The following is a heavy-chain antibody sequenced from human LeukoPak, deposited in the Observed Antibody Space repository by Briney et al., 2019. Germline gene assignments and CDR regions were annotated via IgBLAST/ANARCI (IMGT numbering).Heavy chain of an antibody. D-gene: IGHD3-10*01. Sequence: TGGSLRLSCAASGFTFSSYWMHWVRQAPGQGLVWVSRINPDGSSTNYADSVKGRFTISRDSAKNTLYLQMNSLRAEDTAVYYCAKGTGDSSDDAFDIWGQGTMVTVSS. J-gene: IGHJ3*02. CDR3: AKGTGDSSDDAFDI. CDR1: GFTFSSYW. CDR2: INPDGSST. V-gene: IGHV3-74*01.